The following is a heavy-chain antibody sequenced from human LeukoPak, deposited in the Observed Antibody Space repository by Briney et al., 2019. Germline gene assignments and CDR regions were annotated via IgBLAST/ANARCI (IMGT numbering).Heavy chain of an antibody. CDR3: AMAPMVRGVIIPWDY. Sequence: ASVKVSCKVSGYTLTELSMHWVRRAPGKGLEWMGGFDPEDGETIYAQKFQGRVTMTEDTSTDTAYMELSSLRSEDTAVYYCAMAPMVRGVIIPWDYWGQGTLVTVSS. CDR2: FDPEDGET. CDR1: GYTLTELS. J-gene: IGHJ4*02. V-gene: IGHV1-24*01. D-gene: IGHD3-10*01.